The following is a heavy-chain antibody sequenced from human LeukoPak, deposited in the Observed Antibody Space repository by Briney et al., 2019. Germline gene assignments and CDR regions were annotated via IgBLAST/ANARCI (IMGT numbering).Heavy chain of an antibody. J-gene: IGHJ3*02. D-gene: IGHD4-17*01. V-gene: IGHV4-34*01. CDR1: GGSFSGYY. CDR2: INHSGST. CDR3: ARASYYGDYVGDAFDI. Sequence: SETLSLTCAVYGGSFSGYYWSWIRQPPGKGLEWIGEINHSGSTNYNPSLKSRVTISVDTSKNQFSLKLSSVTAADTAVYYCARASYYGDYVGDAFDIWGQGTMVTVSS.